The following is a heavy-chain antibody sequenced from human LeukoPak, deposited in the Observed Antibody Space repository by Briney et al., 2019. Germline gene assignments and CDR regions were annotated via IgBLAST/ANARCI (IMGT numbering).Heavy chain of an antibody. Sequence: GGSLRLSCAASGFTFSSYGMHWVRQAPGKGLEWVAVIWYDGSNKYYADSVKGRFTISRDNAKNTLFLQMNSLRVEDTAVYYCARGGLEPVDYWGQGTLVTVSS. J-gene: IGHJ4*02. CDR3: ARGGLEPVDY. V-gene: IGHV3-33*01. D-gene: IGHD1-1*01. CDR1: GFTFSSYG. CDR2: IWYDGSNK.